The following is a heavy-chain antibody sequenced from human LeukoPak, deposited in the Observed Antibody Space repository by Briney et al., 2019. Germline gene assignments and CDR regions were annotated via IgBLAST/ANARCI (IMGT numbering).Heavy chain of an antibody. Sequence: SVKVSCKASGGTFSSYAISWVRQAPGQGLEWMGRIIPILGIANYAQKFQGRVTITADKSTSTAYMELSSLRSEDTAVYYCARDHRGDGGNSGFDYGGQGTLVTVSS. CDR2: IIPILGIA. CDR3: ARDHRGDGGNSGFDY. D-gene: IGHD4-23*01. J-gene: IGHJ4*02. V-gene: IGHV1-69*04. CDR1: GGTFSSYA.